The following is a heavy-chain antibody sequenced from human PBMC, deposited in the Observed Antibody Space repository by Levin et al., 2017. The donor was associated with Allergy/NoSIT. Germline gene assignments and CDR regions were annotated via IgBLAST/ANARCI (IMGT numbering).Heavy chain of an antibody. V-gene: IGHV3-30*03. CDR3: ARVGYYDSSGYYSNYYYDGMDV. Sequence: GGSLRLSCAASGFTFSSYGMHWVRQAPGKGLEWVAVISYDGSNKYYADSVKGRFTISRDNSKNTLYLQMNSLRAEDTAVYYCARVGYYDSSGYYSNYYYDGMDVWGQGTTVTVSS. J-gene: IGHJ6*02. CDR2: ISYDGSNK. CDR1: GFTFSSYG. D-gene: IGHD3-22*01.